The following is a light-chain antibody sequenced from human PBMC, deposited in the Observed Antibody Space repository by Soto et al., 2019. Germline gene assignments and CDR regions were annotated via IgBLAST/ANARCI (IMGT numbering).Light chain of an antibody. CDR2: DVS. CDR3: SSYTSQSTVV. J-gene: IGLJ3*02. CDR1: SSDVGGYNY. V-gene: IGLV2-14*01. Sequence: QSVLTQPASVSGSPGQSITISCTGTSSDVGGYNYVSWYQQHPGKAPKLIIYDVSDRPSGVPNRFSGSKSGNTASLTISGLQADDEADYYCSSYTSQSTVVFGGGTKLTVL.